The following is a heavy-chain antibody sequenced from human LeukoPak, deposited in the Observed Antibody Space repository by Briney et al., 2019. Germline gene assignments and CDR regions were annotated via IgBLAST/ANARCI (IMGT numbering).Heavy chain of an antibody. CDR2: ISSDGSGT. V-gene: IGHV3-74*01. CDR3: ARDYESSGSNGAFDI. D-gene: IGHD6-19*01. CDR1: GFTFSSYS. J-gene: IGHJ3*02. Sequence: PGGSLRLSCAASGFTFSSYSMNWVRQAPGKGLVWVSRISSDGSGTSYADSVKGRFTISRDDAKNTLYLQMNSLRAEDTAVYYCARDYESSGSNGAFDIWGQGTMVTVSS.